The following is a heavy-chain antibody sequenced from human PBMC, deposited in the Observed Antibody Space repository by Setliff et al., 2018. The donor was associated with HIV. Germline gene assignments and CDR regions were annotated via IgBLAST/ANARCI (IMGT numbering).Heavy chain of an antibody. Sequence: GESLKISCAASGFTFSRYTMTWVRQAPGKGLEWVSEINTSGGNTYYADSVKGRFTISRDNSKNTLFLRMSSLRARDTAIYYCARGSYGSFDYWGLGTLVTVSS. V-gene: IGHV3-23*01. D-gene: IGHD5-18*01. J-gene: IGHJ4*02. CDR1: GFTFSRYT. CDR2: INTSGGNT. CDR3: ARGSYGSFDY.